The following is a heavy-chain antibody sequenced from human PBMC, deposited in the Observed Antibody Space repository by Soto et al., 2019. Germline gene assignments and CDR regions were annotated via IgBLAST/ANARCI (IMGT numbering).Heavy chain of an antibody. V-gene: IGHV5-10-1*01. CDR2: IDPSDSYT. Sequence: PGESLKISCKGSGYSFTNYWISWVRQMPGKGLEWMGRIDPSDSYTNYSPSFQGHVTISADKSISTDYLQWSSLKASDTAMYYCARSPTYYDILTGYYTAPLDYWGQGTLVTVSS. J-gene: IGHJ4*02. CDR3: ARSPTYYDILTGYYTAPLDY. CDR1: GYSFTNYW. D-gene: IGHD3-9*01.